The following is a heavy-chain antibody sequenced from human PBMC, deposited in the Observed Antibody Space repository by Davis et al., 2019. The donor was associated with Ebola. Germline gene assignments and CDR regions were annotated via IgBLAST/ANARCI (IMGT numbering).Heavy chain of an antibody. CDR3: ARGEFYYGSGEINWFDP. D-gene: IGHD3-10*01. CDR1: GGTFSSHA. Sequence: SVKVSCKASGGTFSSHAISWVRQAPGQGLEWMGGIIPIFGTANYAQKFQGRVTITADTSTSTAYMELRSLRSDDTAVYYCARGEFYYGSGEINWFDPWGQGTLVTVSS. V-gene: IGHV1-69*06. CDR2: IIPIFGTA. J-gene: IGHJ5*02.